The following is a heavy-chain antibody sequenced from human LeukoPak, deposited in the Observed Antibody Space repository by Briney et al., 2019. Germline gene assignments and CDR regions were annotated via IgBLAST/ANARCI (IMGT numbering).Heavy chain of an antibody. CDR1: GGSMNTYY. V-gene: IGHV4-59*01. CDR3: ARRYGSGDYFDY. Sequence: SETLSLTCTVSGGSMNTYYWSWIRQPPGKGLEWIAYIYYSGSTNYNPSLKSRVTISVDTSKNQFSLKPNSVTAADTAVYYCARRYGSGDYFDYWGQGTLVTVSS. D-gene: IGHD3-10*01. J-gene: IGHJ4*02. CDR2: IYYSGST.